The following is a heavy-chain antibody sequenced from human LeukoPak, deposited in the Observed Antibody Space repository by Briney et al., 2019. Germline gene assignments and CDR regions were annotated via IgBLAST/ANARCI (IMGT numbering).Heavy chain of an antibody. Sequence: GGSLRLSCAASGFTFSTYSMSWVRQAPGKGLEWVSSISSSSTYTYYADSVKGRFTISRDNAKNSLYLQMNSLRAEDTAVYYCASGEYVWGSYRYAYWGQGTLVTVSS. CDR2: ISSSSTYT. CDR1: GFTFSTYS. J-gene: IGHJ4*02. CDR3: ASGEYVWGSYRYAY. D-gene: IGHD3-16*02. V-gene: IGHV3-21*01.